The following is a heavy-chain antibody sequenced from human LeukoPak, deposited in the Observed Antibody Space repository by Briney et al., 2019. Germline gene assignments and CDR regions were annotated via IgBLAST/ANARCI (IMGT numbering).Heavy chain of an antibody. D-gene: IGHD4-23*01. CDR1: GFTFSSYA. V-gene: IGHV3-23*01. CDR3: VRDLPLRW. J-gene: IGHJ4*02. Sequence: GGSLRLSCSASGFTFSSYAMSWVRQAPGKGLEWVSLIRGSGGSTYYADSVKGRFTISRDNSKNTLYLQMNSLRAEDTAVYYCVRDLPLRWWGQGTLVTVSS. CDR2: IRGSGGST.